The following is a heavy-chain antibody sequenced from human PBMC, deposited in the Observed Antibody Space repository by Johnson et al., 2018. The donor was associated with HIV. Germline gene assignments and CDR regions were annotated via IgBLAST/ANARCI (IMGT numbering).Heavy chain of an antibody. J-gene: IGHJ3*02. Sequence: VPLVESGGGLVQPGGSLRLSCAASGFTFSSYWMHWVRQAPGKGLVWVSRINSDGSSTSYADSVKGRFTISRDNAKNSVYLQMNSLRVADTAIYYCARGGSTAGFDIWGQGTMVTVSS. CDR3: ARGGSTAGFDI. V-gene: IGHV3-74*02. CDR2: INSDGSST. D-gene: IGHD3-16*01. CDR1: GFTFSSYW.